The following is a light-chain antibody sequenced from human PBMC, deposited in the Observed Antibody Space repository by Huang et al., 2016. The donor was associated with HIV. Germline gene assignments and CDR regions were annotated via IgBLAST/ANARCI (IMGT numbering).Light chain of an antibody. CDR2: AAS. V-gene: IGKV1-39*01. J-gene: IGKJ1*01. Sequence: DIQMTQSPSSLSASVGDKVTITCRASQGIRNNLNWYHQRPGKAPNLLIFAASTVQTGVPLRFSGSESGTVFRLTISSLQPEDSGTYYCQQSYRTPRTFGQGTKVEVK. CDR1: QGIRNN. CDR3: QQSYRTPRT.